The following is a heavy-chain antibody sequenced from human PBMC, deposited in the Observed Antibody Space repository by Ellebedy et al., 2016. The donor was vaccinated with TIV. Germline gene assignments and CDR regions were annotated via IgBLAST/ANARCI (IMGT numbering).Heavy chain of an antibody. D-gene: IGHD1-7*01. Sequence: GESLKISCTASGFTFGDFAISWVRQAPGKGLEWVGFIGSKGYGGTTQYAASVKGRFTISRDDSKSIAYPQMNSLKTEDTALYYCTREAANWNYPYYYYNGMDVWGQGTTVTVSS. J-gene: IGHJ6*02. V-gene: IGHV3-49*04. CDR3: TREAANWNYPYYYYNGMDV. CDR1: GFTFGDFA. CDR2: IGSKGYGGTT.